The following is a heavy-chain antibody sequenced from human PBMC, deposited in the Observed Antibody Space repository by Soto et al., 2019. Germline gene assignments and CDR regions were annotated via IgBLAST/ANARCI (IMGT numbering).Heavy chain of an antibody. J-gene: IGHJ3*02. V-gene: IGHV1-18*01. CDR2: ISGYIDHT. CDR1: GYTFSKYG. CDR3: AREGTSGHAFDI. D-gene: IGHD2-8*01. Sequence: ASVKVSCKASGYTFSKYGISWVRQAPGQGLEYMGWISGYIDHTHYAQNLQGRVTLTTDRSTSTAYKELRSLRSDDTAVYFCAREGTSGHAFDIRGQGTMVTVSS.